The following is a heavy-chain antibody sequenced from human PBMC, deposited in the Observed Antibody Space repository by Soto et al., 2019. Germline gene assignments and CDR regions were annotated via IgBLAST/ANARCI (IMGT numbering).Heavy chain of an antibody. Sequence: VQLVESGGGVVQPGRSLRLSCAASGFTFSFYGMHWVRQAPGKGLEWVAVISYDGSNKYYADSVKCRFTISRDNSKNTLYLQMNGLRPEDTAVYYCAKEGGAYYNSRSYYYEAYFDYWGQGTLVTVSS. V-gene: IGHV3-30*18. CDR3: AKEGGAYYNSRSYYYEAYFDY. D-gene: IGHD3-22*01. CDR2: ISYDGSNK. J-gene: IGHJ4*02. CDR1: GFTFSFYG.